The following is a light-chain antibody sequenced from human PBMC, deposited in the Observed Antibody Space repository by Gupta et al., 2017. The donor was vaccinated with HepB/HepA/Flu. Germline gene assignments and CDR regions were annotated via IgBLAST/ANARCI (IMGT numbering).Light chain of an antibody. CDR2: DVT. CDR1: YSDIAGSNI. Sequence: QSALTQPASVSVSPGQPSTIPCPGTYSDIAGSNIVSWFQHHPAEDPKRMMFDVTNRPSGVSTRFSASKFGITSSPPISGLQAEDEADDYCCSSTRTSTDVFGTGTKLTVL. CDR3: CSSTRTSTDV. J-gene: IGLJ1*01. V-gene: IGLV2-14*03.